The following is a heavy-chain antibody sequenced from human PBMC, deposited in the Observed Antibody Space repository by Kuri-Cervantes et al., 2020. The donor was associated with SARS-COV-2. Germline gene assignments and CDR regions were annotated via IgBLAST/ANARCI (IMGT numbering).Heavy chain of an antibody. CDR1: GGTFSSYA. CDR3: ARSTPFQRLVVISQGGAFDI. Sequence: SVKVSCKASGGTFSSYAISWVRQAPGQGLEWMGGIIPIFGTANYAQKFQGRVTITADESTSTAYMELSSLRSEDTAVYYCARSTPFQRLVVISQGGAFDIWGQGTMVTVSS. V-gene: IGHV1-69*13. J-gene: IGHJ3*02. D-gene: IGHD3-22*01. CDR2: IIPIFGTA.